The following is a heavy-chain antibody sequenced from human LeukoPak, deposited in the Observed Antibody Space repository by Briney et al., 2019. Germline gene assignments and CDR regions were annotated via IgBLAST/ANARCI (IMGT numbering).Heavy chain of an antibody. CDR1: GFSFSNYA. CDR2: ISGSGGTT. J-gene: IGHJ4*02. V-gene: IGHV3-23*01. CDR3: ATDSSSWSYYFQY. Sequence: GGSLRLSCAASGFSFSNYAMTWVRQAPGKGLEWVSAISGSGGTTYYADSVKGRFTISRDNSKNTLYLQMDSLRTEDTAVYYCATDSSSWSYYFQYWGQGTLVTVSS. D-gene: IGHD6-13*01.